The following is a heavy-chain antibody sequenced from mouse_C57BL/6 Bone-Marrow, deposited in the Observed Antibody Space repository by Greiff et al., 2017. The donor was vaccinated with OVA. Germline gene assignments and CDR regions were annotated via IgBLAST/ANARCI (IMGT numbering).Heavy chain of an antibody. D-gene: IGHD2-4*01. V-gene: IGHV1-85*01. Sequence: VQLVESGPELVKPGASVKLSCKASGYTFTSYDINWVKQRPGQGLEWIGWIYPRDGSTKYNEKFKGKATLTVDKSSSTAYMELRSLTSEDSAVYYCARSDDYDVEAYWGQGTLVTVSA. CDR1: GYTFTSYD. CDR3: ARSDDYDVEAY. J-gene: IGHJ3*01. CDR2: IYPRDGST.